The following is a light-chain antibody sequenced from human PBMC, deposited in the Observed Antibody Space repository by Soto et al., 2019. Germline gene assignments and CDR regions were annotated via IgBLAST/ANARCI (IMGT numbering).Light chain of an antibody. CDR1: QFVGSN. V-gene: IGKV3-15*01. J-gene: IGKJ2*01. CDR2: GAS. Sequence: EIVMTQSPGTLSVSPGERATLSCRASQFVGSNLAWYQHRPGQAPRLLIYGASTRATGIPARFSGRGSGTEFTLTISSLQSEDFAVYYCQQYNNWPRTFGQGTKVDIK. CDR3: QQYNNWPRT.